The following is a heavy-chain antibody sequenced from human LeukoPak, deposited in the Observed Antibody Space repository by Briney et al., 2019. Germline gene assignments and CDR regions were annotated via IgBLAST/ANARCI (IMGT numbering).Heavy chain of an antibody. CDR3: ARDAYSGSYYYWFDP. CDR1: GGSISSGGYS. V-gene: IGHV4-30-2*01. CDR2: IYHSGST. J-gene: IGHJ5*02. D-gene: IGHD1-26*01. Sequence: SETLSLTCAVSGGSISSGGYSWSWIRQPPGKGLEWIGYIYHSGSTYYNPSLKSRVTMSVDTSKNQFSLKLSSVTAADTAVYYCARDAYSGSYYYWFDPWGQGTLVTVSS.